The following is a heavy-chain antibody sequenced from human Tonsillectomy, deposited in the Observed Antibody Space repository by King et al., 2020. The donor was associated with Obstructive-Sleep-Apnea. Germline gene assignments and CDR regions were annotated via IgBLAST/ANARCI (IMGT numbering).Heavy chain of an antibody. D-gene: IGHD1-26*01. CDR1: GFTFGSYA. CDR2: ISGNGVTT. J-gene: IGHJ5*02. V-gene: IGHV3-23*04. CDR3: AKTPSYHPGAGVRGLFDP. Sequence: VQLVESGGGLVQPGGSLRLSCAASGFTFGSYAMSWVRQAPGKGLEWVSSISGNGVTTNYADSVKGRFTISRDNSKNTLYLQMNSLRAEDTAVYYCAKTPSYHPGAGVRGLFDPWGQGTLVTVSS.